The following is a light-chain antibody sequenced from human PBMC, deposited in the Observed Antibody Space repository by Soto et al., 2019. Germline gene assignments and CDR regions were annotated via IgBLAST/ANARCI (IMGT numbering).Light chain of an antibody. V-gene: IGKV3-15*01. J-gene: IGKJ2*01. CDR1: QSVSSN. Sequence: EIVMTHSPATLSVSPGERATLSCRASQSVSSNLAWYQQKPGQPPRLLISDASTRATGIPARFSGSESGTEFTLTISSLQSEDFAVYYCQHYNNWPRTFGQGTKLEIK. CDR2: DAS. CDR3: QHYNNWPRT.